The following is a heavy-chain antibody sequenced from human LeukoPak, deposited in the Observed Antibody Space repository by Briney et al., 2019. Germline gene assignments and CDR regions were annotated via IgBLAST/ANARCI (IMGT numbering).Heavy chain of an antibody. J-gene: IGHJ3*02. Sequence: ASVKVSCKASGYTFTSYDINWVRQATGQGLEWMGWMNPNSGNTGYAQKFQGRVTITRNTSISTAYMELSRLRSDDTAVYYCARDLPVKQAFDIWGQGTMVTVSS. CDR2: MNPNSGNT. V-gene: IGHV1-8*03. D-gene: IGHD5/OR15-5a*01. CDR3: ARDLPVKQAFDI. CDR1: GYTFTSYD.